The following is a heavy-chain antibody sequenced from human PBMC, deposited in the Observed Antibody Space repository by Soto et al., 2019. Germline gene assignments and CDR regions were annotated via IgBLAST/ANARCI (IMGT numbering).Heavy chain of an antibody. Sequence: ASVKVSCKAPGYTFTSYAMHWVRQAPGQRLEWMGWINAGNGNTKYSQKFQGRVTITRDTSASTAYMELSSLRSEDTAVYYCARTTAEQYYYYGMDVWGQGTTVTVSS. J-gene: IGHJ6*02. CDR2: INAGNGNT. D-gene: IGHD1-26*01. V-gene: IGHV1-3*01. CDR3: ARTTAEQYYYYGMDV. CDR1: GYTFTSYA.